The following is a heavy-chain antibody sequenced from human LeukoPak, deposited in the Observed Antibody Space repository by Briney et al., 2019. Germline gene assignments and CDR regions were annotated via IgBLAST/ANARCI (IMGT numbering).Heavy chain of an antibody. D-gene: IGHD2-15*01. CDR1: GGSISSSNW. V-gene: IGHV4-4*02. Sequence: PSGTLSLTCAVSGGSISSSNWWSWVRQPPGKGLEWIGEIYHSGSTNYNPSLKSLVTISVDKSKNQFSLKLSSVTAADTAVYYCARAVVVAAQYWFDPWGQGTLVTVSS. CDR3: ARAVVVAAQYWFDP. CDR2: IYHSGST. J-gene: IGHJ5*02.